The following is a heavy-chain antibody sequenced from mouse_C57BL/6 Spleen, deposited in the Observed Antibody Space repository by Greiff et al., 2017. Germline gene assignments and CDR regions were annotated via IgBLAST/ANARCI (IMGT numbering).Heavy chain of an antibody. V-gene: IGHV1-52*01. Sequence: QVQLQQPGAELVRPGSSVKLSCKASGYTFTSYWMHWVKQRPIQGLEWIGNIDPSDSETHYNQKFKDKATLTVDKSSSTAYMQLNSLTSEDSAVYYCARGGNYRGVFDYWGQGTTLTVSS. CDR1: GYTFTSYW. CDR2: IDPSDSET. CDR3: ARGGNYRGVFDY. J-gene: IGHJ2*01. D-gene: IGHD2-1*01.